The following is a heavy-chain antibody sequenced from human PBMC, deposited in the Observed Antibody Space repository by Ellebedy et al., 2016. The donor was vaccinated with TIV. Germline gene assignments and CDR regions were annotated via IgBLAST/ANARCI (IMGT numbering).Heavy chain of an antibody. CDR2: IKTDGSET. V-gene: IGHV3-7*01. Sequence: GESLKISCAAWGFSFSNFWMSWVRQAPGKGLEWVAHIKTDGSETYYVVSVKGRFTISRDNAKNTLYLQMNSLRGEDTAVYYCARGRPHGMDVWGQGTTVTVSS. J-gene: IGHJ6*02. CDR3: ARGRPHGMDV. CDR1: GFSFSNFW.